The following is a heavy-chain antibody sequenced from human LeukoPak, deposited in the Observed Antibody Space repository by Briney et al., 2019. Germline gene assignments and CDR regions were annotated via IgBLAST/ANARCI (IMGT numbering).Heavy chain of an antibody. CDR3: ARASTMHRGITTPAVY. D-gene: IGHD5/OR15-5a*01. J-gene: IGHJ4*02. CDR2: INPNSGGT. V-gene: IGHV1-2*02. Sequence: ASVTVSCKASGYTFTGYYMHWVRQAPGQGLEWMGWINPNSGGTNYAQKFQGRVSMTMATSISTAYMELSRLRSDDTAVYYCARASTMHRGITTPAVYWGQGALVTVSS. CDR1: GYTFTGYY.